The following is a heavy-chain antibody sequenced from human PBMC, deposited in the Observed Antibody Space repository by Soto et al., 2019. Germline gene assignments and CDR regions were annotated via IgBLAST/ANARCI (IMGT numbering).Heavy chain of an antibody. D-gene: IGHD3-3*01. CDR2: IYYSGST. CDR3: ARGPTYYDFWSGYYSRGTDAFDI. V-gene: IGHV4-31*03. CDR1: GGSISSGGYY. J-gene: IGHJ3*02. Sequence: SETLSLTCTVSGGSISSGGYYWSWIRQHPGKGLEWIGYIYYSGSTYYNPSLKSRVTISVDTSKNQFSLKLSSVTAADTAVYYCARGPTYYDFWSGYYSRGTDAFDIWGQGTMVTVSS.